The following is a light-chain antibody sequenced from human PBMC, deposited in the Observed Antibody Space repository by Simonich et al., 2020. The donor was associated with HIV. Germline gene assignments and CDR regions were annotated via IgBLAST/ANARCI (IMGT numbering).Light chain of an antibody. Sequence: DIVMTQYPDSLDLSLGERATINCKSSQSVLYSSNNKNYLTWYQQKPGQPPKLLIYWASTRESGVPDRFSGGGSGTDFTLTISSLQTEDVAVYYCQQYYGTPLTFGGGTRVEIK. J-gene: IGKJ4*01. CDR2: WAS. V-gene: IGKV4-1*01. CDR3: QQYYGTPLT. CDR1: QSVLYSSNNKNY.